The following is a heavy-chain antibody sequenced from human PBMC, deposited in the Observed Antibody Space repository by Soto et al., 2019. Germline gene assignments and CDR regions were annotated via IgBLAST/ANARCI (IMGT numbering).Heavy chain of an antibody. D-gene: IGHD3-22*01. CDR2: INSDGSST. Sequence: VQLVESGGGVVQPGRSLRLSCAASGFIFSSYWMHWVRQAPGKGLVWVSRINSDGSSTTYADPVKGRLTISRDNAKNTLYLQMNSLRVEDTAVYYCAGDSPHDSSVAGDYWGQGTLVTVSS. J-gene: IGHJ4*02. CDR3: AGDSPHDSSVAGDY. CDR1: GFIFSSYW. V-gene: IGHV3-74*01.